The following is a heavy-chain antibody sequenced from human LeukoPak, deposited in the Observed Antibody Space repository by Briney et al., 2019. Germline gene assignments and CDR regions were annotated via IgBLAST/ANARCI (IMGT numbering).Heavy chain of an antibody. D-gene: IGHD3-22*01. Sequence: SVKVSCKASEGTFSSYAISWVRQAPGQGLEWMGRIIPILGIANYAQKFQGRVTITADKSTSTAYMELSSLRSEDTAVYYCARLTGSGYYSIDYWGQGTLVTVSS. CDR3: ARLTGSGYYSIDY. CDR1: EGTFSSYA. CDR2: IIPILGIA. J-gene: IGHJ4*02. V-gene: IGHV1-69*04.